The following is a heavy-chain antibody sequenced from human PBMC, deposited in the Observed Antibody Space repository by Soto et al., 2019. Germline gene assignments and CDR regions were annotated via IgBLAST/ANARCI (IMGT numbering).Heavy chain of an antibody. D-gene: IGHD5-12*01. CDR2: IYYSGST. J-gene: IGHJ3*02. Sequence: QVQLQESGPGLVRPSETLSLTCTVSGGSISSYYWSWIRQPPGKGLEWIGYIYYSGSTNYNPSLKSRVTISVDTSKNPFSLKLSSVTAADTAVYYCARVVKSGYRGNAFDIWGQGTMVTVSS. CDR1: GGSISSYY. V-gene: IGHV4-59*01. CDR3: ARVVKSGYRGNAFDI.